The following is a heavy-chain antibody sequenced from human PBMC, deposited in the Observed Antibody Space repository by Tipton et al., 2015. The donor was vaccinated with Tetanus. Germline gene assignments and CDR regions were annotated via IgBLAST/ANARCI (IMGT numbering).Heavy chain of an antibody. J-gene: IGHJ4*02. CDR2: IKSDGITT. D-gene: IGHD6-13*01. CDR3: ARDGSWKSDY. CDR1: GFTFSTSW. Sequence: GSLRLSCVASGFTFSTSWMHWVRQVPGKGLEWVSRIKSDGITTSYLDSVKGRFTISRDTGKNTLYLQMNSLRAEDTAVYYCARDGSWKSDYWGQGTLVTVSS. V-gene: IGHV3-74*01.